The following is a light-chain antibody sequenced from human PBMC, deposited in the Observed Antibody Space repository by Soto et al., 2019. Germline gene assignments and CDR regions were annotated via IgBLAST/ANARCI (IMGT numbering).Light chain of an antibody. J-gene: IGKJ4*01. V-gene: IGKV3-20*01. CDR2: GVS. Sequence: EIVLTQSPGTLSLSPGERATLSCRASQSVSSYLAWYQQKPGQAPRLLIYGVSSRATGIPDRFSGSGSGTDFTLTISRLEPEDFAVYYCQHYVTSPLTFGGGTKVEIK. CDR3: QHYVTSPLT. CDR1: QSVSSY.